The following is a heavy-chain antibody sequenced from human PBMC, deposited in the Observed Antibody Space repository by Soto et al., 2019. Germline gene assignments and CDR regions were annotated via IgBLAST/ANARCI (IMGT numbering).Heavy chain of an antibody. V-gene: IGHV4-31*03. CDR1: GGSISSGGYY. J-gene: IGHJ6*02. D-gene: IGHD1-7*01. CDR2: IYYSGST. Sequence: SETLSLTCTVSGGSISSGGYYWSWIRQHPGKGLEWIGYIYYSGSTYYNPSLKSRVTISVDTSKNQVSLKLSSVTAADTAVYYCARIPKLELRDYYYGMDVWGQGTTVTVSS. CDR3: ARIPKLELRDYYYGMDV.